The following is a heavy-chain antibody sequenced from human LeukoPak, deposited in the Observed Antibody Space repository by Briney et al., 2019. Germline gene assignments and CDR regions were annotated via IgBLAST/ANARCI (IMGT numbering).Heavy chain of an antibody. CDR3: AREKLGSIAAISPVGY. Sequence: GGSLRLSCAASGFTFSSYGMSWVRQAPGKGLEWVSAISGSGGSTYYADSVKGRFTISRDNSKNTLYLQMNSLRAEDTAVYYCAREKLGSIAAISPVGYWGQGTLVTVSS. CDR1: GFTFSSYG. D-gene: IGHD6-6*01. CDR2: ISGSGGST. J-gene: IGHJ4*02. V-gene: IGHV3-23*01.